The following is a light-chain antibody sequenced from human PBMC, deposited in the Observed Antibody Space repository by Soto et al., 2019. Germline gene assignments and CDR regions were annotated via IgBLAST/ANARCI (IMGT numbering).Light chain of an antibody. Sequence: DIQMTQSPSSLSASVGDRVTITCRASQSISSYLNWYQQKPGKAPKLLIYAASTLQSGVPSRFSGSGSGTDFTLTISCLQSEDFATYYCQQYYSYLLTFGQGTRLEIK. V-gene: IGKV1-39*01. J-gene: IGKJ5*01. CDR1: QSISSY. CDR2: AAS. CDR3: QQYYSYLLT.